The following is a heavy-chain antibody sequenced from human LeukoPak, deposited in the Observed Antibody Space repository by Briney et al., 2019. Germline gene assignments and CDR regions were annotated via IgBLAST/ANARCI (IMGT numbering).Heavy chain of an antibody. D-gene: IGHD5-18*01. Sequence: PSETLSLTCAVYGGSFSGYYWSWIRQPPGKGLEWIGEINHSGSTNYNPSLKSRLTISVDTSKNQFSLKLSSVTAADTAVYYCARGSIQLWLRAAFDIWGQGTMVTVSS. J-gene: IGHJ3*02. CDR2: INHSGST. V-gene: IGHV4-34*01. CDR3: ARGSIQLWLRAAFDI. CDR1: GGSFSGYY.